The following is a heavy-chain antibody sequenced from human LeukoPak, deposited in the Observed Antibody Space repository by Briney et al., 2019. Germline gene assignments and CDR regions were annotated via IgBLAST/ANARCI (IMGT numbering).Heavy chain of an antibody. CDR3: ARAVNSAAWFDP. CDR1: X. Sequence: XMXWVRQXXXXGXEWVSVIYSGGSTYYADSVKGRFTISRDNSKNTLYLQVNSLRAEDTAVYYCARAVNSAAWFDPWGQGTLVTVSS. J-gene: IGHJ5*02. D-gene: IGHD4-23*01. V-gene: IGHV3-53*01. CDR2: IYSGGST.